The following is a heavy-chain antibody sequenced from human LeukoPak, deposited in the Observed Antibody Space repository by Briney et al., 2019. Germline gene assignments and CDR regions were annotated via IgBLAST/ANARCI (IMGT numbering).Heavy chain of an antibody. V-gene: IGHV3-7*01. D-gene: IGHD1-26*01. CDR1: GFTFSSYW. J-gene: IGHJ4*02. CDR2: IKQDGSEK. CDR3: ARDRGSYYVGSVNFDY. Sequence: PGGSLRLSCAASGFTFSSYWMSWVRQAPGKGLEWVANIKQDGSEKYYVDSVKGRLTISRDNAKNSLYLQMNSLRAEDTAVYYCARDRGSYYVGSVNFDYWGQGTLVTVSS.